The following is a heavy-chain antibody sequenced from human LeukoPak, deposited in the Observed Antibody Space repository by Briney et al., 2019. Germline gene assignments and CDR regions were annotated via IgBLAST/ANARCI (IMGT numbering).Heavy chain of an antibody. D-gene: IGHD6-13*01. Sequence: TSETLSLTCTVSGGSISSYYWSWIRQPPGKGLEWIGYIYYSGSTNYNPSLKSRVTMLVDTSKNQFSLKLSSVTAADTAVYYCARYQTPIAAAGSRYAFDIWGQGQWSPSLQ. CDR3: ARYQTPIAAAGSRYAFDI. CDR2: IYYSGST. CDR1: GGSISSYY. J-gene: IGHJ3*02. V-gene: IGHV4-59*01.